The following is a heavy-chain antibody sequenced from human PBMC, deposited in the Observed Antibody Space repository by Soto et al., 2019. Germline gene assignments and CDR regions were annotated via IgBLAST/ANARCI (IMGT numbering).Heavy chain of an antibody. J-gene: IGHJ3*02. Sequence: PGGSLRLSCTASGFTFSTYAMSWVRQAPGKGLEWVSAISGSGGSTYYADSVQGRFTVSRDNYMNMLYLQMNSLRIEDTAVYYCAHPRGYGVFDAYDIWGQGTMVTVSS. D-gene: IGHD2-8*01. CDR2: ISGSGGST. CDR3: AHPRGYGVFDAYDI. V-gene: IGHV3-23*01. CDR1: GFTFSTYA.